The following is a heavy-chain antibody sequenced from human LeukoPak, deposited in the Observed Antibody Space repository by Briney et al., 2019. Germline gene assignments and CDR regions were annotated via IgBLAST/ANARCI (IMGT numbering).Heavy chain of an antibody. V-gene: IGHV4-39*02. CDR2: VYYVGNA. CDR1: GGSVRSSRPY. J-gene: IGHJ5*02. D-gene: IGHD3-10*01. CDR3: ATHDAGSYFET. Sequence: SETLSLTCTVSGGSVRSSRPYWGWIRQSPGKGLEWIGSVYYVGNAYYRPSPLSRATISIDTSKTHISLRLTSVTATDTGIYYCATHDAGSYFETWGQGALVTVSS.